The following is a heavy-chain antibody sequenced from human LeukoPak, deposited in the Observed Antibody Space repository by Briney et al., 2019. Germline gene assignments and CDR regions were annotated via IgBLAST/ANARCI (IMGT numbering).Heavy chain of an antibody. Sequence: KPSETLSLTCSVSGGSFSNYSWTWIRQPPGKGLEWIGYMYFTGSGTTYYNPSLESRVTISVDASKSQFSLTLTSVTAADTAVYYCARLPQNWFDPWGQGTLVTVSS. J-gene: IGHJ5*02. CDR2: MYFTGSGTT. CDR3: ARLPQNWFDP. V-gene: IGHV4-59*08. CDR1: GGSFSNYS.